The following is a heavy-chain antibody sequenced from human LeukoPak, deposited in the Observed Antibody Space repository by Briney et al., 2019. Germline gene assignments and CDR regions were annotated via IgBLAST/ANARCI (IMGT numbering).Heavy chain of an antibody. CDR3: AKDGTLTGTTTGEFDY. D-gene: IGHD1-20*01. CDR1: GFTFSSYG. V-gene: IGHV3-30*02. CDR2: IRYDGSNK. J-gene: IGHJ4*02. Sequence: PGGSLRLSCAASGFTFSSYGMHWVRQAPGKGLEWVAFIRYDGSNKYYADSVKGRFTISRDNSKNTLYLQMNSLRAEDTAVYYWAKDGTLTGTTTGEFDYWGQGTLVTVSS.